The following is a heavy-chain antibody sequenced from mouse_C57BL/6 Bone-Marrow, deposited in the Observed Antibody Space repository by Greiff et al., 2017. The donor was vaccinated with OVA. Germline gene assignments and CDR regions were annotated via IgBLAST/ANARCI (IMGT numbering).Heavy chain of an antibody. CDR2: IDPENGDT. CDR1: GFHIQDDY. Sequence: VQLQQSGAELVRPGASVKLSCTASGFHIQDDYLHWVKPRPEHGLEWIGWIDPENGDTAYASKFQGKATITADTSSNTAYLQLSRLTSEDTAVYYCTNYYVSSPWFAYWCQGTLVTVSA. V-gene: IGHV14-4*01. D-gene: IGHD1-1*01. J-gene: IGHJ3*01. CDR3: TNYYVSSPWFAY.